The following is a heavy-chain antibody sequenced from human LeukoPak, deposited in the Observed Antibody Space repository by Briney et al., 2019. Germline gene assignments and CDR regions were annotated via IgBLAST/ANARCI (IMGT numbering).Heavy chain of an antibody. CDR1: GGSISSSSYY. J-gene: IGHJ5*02. Sequence: SETLSLTCTVSGGSISSSSYYWSWIRQPPGKGLEWIGEINHSGSTNYNPSLKSRVTISVDTSKNQFSLKLSSVTAADTAVYYCARGPLYYDILTGYYRTLYNWFDPWGQGTLVTVFS. CDR3: ARGPLYYDILTGYYRTLYNWFDP. D-gene: IGHD3-9*01. CDR2: INHSGST. V-gene: IGHV4-39*07.